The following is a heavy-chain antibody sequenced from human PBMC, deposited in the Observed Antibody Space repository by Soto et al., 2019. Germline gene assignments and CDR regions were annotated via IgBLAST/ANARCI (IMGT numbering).Heavy chain of an antibody. CDR2: IIPIFGTA. V-gene: IGHV1-69*06. CDR1: GGTFSSYA. D-gene: IGHD3-22*01. J-gene: IGHJ4*02. Sequence: QVQLVQSGAEVKKPGSSVKVSCKASGGTFSSYAISWVRQAPGQGLEWMGGIIPIFGTANYAQKFQGRATITADKSTSTDYMELSSLRSEDTAVYYCLRSSLGLDSSGYYAYWGQGTLVTVSS. CDR3: LRSSLGLDSSGYYAY.